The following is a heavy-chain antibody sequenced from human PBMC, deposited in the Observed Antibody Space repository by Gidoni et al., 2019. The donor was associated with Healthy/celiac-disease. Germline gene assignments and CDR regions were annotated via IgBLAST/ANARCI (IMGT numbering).Heavy chain of an antibody. CDR2: ISYDGSNK. J-gene: IGHJ3*02. Sequence: QVHLVESGGGVVPPGRSLRLSFAASGFTFIIYGMHWVRQAPGQGLEWVAVISYDGSNKYYAESVKGRFNISRDNSKNTLYLQMNSLRAEDTAVYYCAKDRLWFRSVDAFDIWGQGTMVTVSS. CDR1: GFTFIIYG. CDR3: AKDRLWFRSVDAFDI. V-gene: IGHV3-30*18. D-gene: IGHD3-10*01.